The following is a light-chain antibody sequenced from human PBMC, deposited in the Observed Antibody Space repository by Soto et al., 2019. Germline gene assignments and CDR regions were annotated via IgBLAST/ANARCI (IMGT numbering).Light chain of an antibody. V-gene: IGLV2-23*01. CDR2: EGS. J-gene: IGLJ2*01. CDR3: CSYAGSSISVV. Sequence: QSALTQPASVSGSPGQSITISCTGTSSDVGSYNLVSWYQHHPGKAPKLMIYEGSKRPSGVSNRFSGSMSGNTAYLTISGLQAEDEADYYCCSYAGSSISVVFGGGTKLTVL. CDR1: SSDVGSYNL.